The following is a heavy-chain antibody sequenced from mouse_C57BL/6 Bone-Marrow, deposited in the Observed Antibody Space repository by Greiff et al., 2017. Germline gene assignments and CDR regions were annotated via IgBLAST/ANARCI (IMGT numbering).Heavy chain of an antibody. CDR3: ARETAPWPFDD. CDR1: GYSFTGYY. V-gene: IGHV1-42*01. D-gene: IGHD3-2*01. J-gene: IGHJ2*01. Sequence: VQLQQSGPELVKPGASVKISCKASGYSFTGYYMNWVKQSPEKSIEWIGEINPSTGGTNYNPKFKASATLTGDKSSSTAYVQLKSLTSEYSAVYYCARETAPWPFDDWGQGTTLTVSS. CDR2: INPSTGGT.